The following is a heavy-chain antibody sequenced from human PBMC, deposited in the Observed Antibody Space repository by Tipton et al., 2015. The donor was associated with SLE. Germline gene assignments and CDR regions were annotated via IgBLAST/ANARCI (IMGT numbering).Heavy chain of an antibody. CDR1: GGSISSHY. V-gene: IGHV4-59*11. Sequence: TLSLTCTVSGGSISSHYWSWIRQPPGKGLEWIGYISYSETTNYNPSLKSRVTISVDTSKNQFSLKLRSVTAADTAVCYCSGARLGYCSGGTCYVLDYWGQGTLATVPS. J-gene: IGHJ4*02. CDR3: SGARLGYCSGGTCYVLDY. CDR2: ISYSETT. D-gene: IGHD2-15*01.